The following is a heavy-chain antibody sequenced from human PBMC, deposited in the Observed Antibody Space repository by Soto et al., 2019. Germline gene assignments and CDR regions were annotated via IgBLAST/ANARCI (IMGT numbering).Heavy chain of an antibody. CDR1: GGTFSTYT. CDR2: IIPILGIA. D-gene: IGHD2-15*01. CDR3: ASRSTVVVAATEAFDY. V-gene: IGHV1-69*02. Sequence: QVQLVQSGAEVKKPGSSVKVSCKASGGTFSTYTISWVRQAPGQGLEWMGRIIPILGIANYAQKFQGRVTITADKSTSTASMELSSLRSEDTAVYYCASRSTVVVAATEAFDYWGQGTLVTVSS. J-gene: IGHJ4*02.